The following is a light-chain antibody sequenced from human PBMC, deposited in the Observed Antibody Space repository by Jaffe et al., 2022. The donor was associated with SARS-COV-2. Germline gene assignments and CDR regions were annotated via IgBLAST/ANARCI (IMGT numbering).Light chain of an antibody. J-gene: IGKJ1*01. CDR2: GAS. CDR3: QQYGTSPT. CDR1: QSVGSNY. V-gene: IGKV3-20*01. Sequence: EIVLTQSPGTLSLSPGERATLSCRASQSVGSNYLAWYQQKVGQAPRLLIYGASTRTTGIPDRFSGSGSGTDFTLTISRLEPEDFAIYYCQQYGTSPTFGQGTKVEVK.